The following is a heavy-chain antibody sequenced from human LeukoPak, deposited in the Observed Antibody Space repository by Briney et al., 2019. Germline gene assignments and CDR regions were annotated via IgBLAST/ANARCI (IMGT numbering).Heavy chain of an antibody. D-gene: IGHD3-3*01. CDR1: GYSFTSYW. Sequence: KPGESLKISCKGSGYSFTSYWIAWVRQMPGKGLEWMGIIYPGDSDTRYSPSFQGQVSISADKSISTAYLQWSSLKASDSAMYYCARGRIPYDFWSVIVYWGQGTLVTVSS. CDR3: ARGRIPYDFWSVIVY. CDR2: IYPGDSDT. V-gene: IGHV5-51*03. J-gene: IGHJ4*02.